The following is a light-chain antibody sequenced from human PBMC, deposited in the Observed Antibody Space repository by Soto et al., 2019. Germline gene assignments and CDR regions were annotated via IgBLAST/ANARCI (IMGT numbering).Light chain of an antibody. CDR2: SNN. J-gene: IGLJ2*01. Sequence: QSVVTQPPSASGTPGQRVTISCSGSSSNIGRNTVNWYQQFPGTAPKLLIYSNNQRPSGFPDRISGSKSGTSASLAISGLQSEDEADYYCAVWDDSLNGVVFGGGTKLTVL. V-gene: IGLV1-44*01. CDR3: AVWDDSLNGVV. CDR1: SSNIGRNT.